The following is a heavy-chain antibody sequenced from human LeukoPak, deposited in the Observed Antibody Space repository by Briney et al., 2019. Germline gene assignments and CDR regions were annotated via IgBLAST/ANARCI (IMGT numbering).Heavy chain of an antibody. J-gene: IGHJ3*02. CDR2: INHSGST. D-gene: IGHD3-3*01. V-gene: IGHV4-34*01. CDR1: GGSFSGYY. Sequence: SETLSLTCAVSGGSFSGYYWSWIRQPPGKRLECIGEINHSGSTNYNPSLKSRVTISVDTSKNQFSLKLSSVTAADTAVYYCARGPPRITIFGVVGAFDIWGQGTMVTVSS. CDR3: ARGPPRITIFGVVGAFDI.